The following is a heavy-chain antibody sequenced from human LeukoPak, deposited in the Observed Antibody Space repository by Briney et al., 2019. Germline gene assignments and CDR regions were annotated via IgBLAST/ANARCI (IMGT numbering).Heavy chain of an antibody. D-gene: IGHD5-18*01. Sequence: SETLSLTCTVSGGSISSYYRSWIRQPPGKGLEWIGYIYYSGSTNYNPSLKSRVTISVDTSKNQLSLKLSSVTAADTAVYYCARDHTAMGFDYWGQGTLVTVSS. J-gene: IGHJ4*02. CDR3: ARDHTAMGFDY. V-gene: IGHV4-59*01. CDR1: GGSISSYY. CDR2: IYYSGST.